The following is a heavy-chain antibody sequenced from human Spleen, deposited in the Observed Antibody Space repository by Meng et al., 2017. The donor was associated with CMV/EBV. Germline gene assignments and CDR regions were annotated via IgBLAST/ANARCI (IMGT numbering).Heavy chain of an antibody. Sequence: CAVSGGAISSSNWWSWVRQPPGKGLEWIGEIYHSGSTNYNPSLKSRVTISVDKSKNQFSLKLSSVTAADTAVYYCARDLSGKKSPDYWGQGTLVTVSS. CDR2: IYHSGST. CDR1: GGAISSSNW. J-gene: IGHJ4*02. CDR3: ARDLSGKKSPDY. D-gene: IGHD6-25*01. V-gene: IGHV4-4*02.